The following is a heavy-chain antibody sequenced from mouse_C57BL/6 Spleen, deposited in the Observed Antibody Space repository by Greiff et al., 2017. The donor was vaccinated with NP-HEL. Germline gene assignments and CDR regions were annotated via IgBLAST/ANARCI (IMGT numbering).Heavy chain of an antibody. CDR3: ARGEYGNWFAY. V-gene: IGHV5-17*01. D-gene: IGHD2-1*01. CDR2: ISSGSSTI. Sequence: EVQGVESGGGLVKPGGSLKLSCAASGFTFSDYGMHWVRQAPEKGLEWVAYISSGSSTIYYADPVKGRFTMSRDNAKNTLFLQMTSLRSEDTAMYYCARGEYGNWFAYWGQGTLVTVSA. CDR1: GFTFSDYG. J-gene: IGHJ3*01.